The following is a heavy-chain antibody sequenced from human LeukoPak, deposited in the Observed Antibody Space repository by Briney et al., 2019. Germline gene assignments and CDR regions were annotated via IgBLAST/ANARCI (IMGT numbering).Heavy chain of an antibody. J-gene: IGHJ6*02. D-gene: IGHD3-16*01. CDR2: ISYDGSNK. CDR1: GFTFSSYA. Sequence: GGSPRLSCAASGFTFSSYAMHWVRQAPGKGLEWVAVISYDGSNKYYADSVKGRFTISRDNSKNTLYLQMNSLRAEDTAVYYCARAFLDGDYYYYGMDVWGQGTTVTVSS. CDR3: ARAFLDGDYYYYGMDV. V-gene: IGHV3-30-3*01.